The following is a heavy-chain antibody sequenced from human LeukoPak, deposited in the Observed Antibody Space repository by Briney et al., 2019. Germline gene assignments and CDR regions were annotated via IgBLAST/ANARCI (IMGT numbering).Heavy chain of an antibody. CDR1: GFTFSDYY. V-gene: IGHV3-11*06. CDR3: ARGLRYYYGSGSYSPADY. J-gene: IGHJ4*02. CDR2: ISSSSTYT. D-gene: IGHD3-10*01. Sequence: PGGSLRLSCAASGFTFSDYYMSWIRQAPGKGLEWVSYISSSSTYTNYADSVKGRFTISRDDAKNSLYLQMNSLRAEDTAVYYCARGLRYYYGSGSYSPADYWGQGTLVTVSS.